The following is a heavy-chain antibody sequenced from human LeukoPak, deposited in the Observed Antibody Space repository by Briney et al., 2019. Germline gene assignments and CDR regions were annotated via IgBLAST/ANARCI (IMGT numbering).Heavy chain of an antibody. CDR1: GGTFSSYA. Sequence: SVKVSCKASGGTFSSYAISWVRQAPGQGLEWMGGIIPIFGTANYAQKFQGRVTITADESTSTAYMELSSLRSEDTAVYYCASGVVVAATQRFDYWGQGTLVTVST. D-gene: IGHD2-15*01. J-gene: IGHJ4*02. CDR2: IIPIFGTA. V-gene: IGHV1-69*13. CDR3: ASGVVVAATQRFDY.